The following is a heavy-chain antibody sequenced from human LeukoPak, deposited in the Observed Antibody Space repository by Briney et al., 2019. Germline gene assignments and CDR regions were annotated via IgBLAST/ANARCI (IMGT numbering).Heavy chain of an antibody. J-gene: IGHJ6*02. V-gene: IGHV1-69*04. Sequence: ASVKVSCKASGGTFSSYAISWVRQAPGQGLELMGRIIPILGIANYAQKFQGRVTITADKSTSTAYMELSSLRSEDTAVYYCARDRSENTAMAPYYYYGMDVWGQGTTVTVSS. D-gene: IGHD5-18*01. CDR2: IIPILGIA. CDR1: GGTFSSYA. CDR3: ARDRSENTAMAPYYYYGMDV.